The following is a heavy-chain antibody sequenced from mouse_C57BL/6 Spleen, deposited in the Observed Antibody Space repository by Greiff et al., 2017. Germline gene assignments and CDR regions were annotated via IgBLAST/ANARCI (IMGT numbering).Heavy chain of an antibody. CDR2: ISSGSSTI. V-gene: IGHV5-17*01. CDR1: GFTFSDYG. Sequence: EVMLVESGGGLVKPGGSLKLSCAASGFTFSDYGMHWVRQAPEKGLEWVAYISSGSSTIYYADTVKGRFTISRDNAKNTLSLQMTSLRSEDTAMYYCARQARSYAWFAYWGQGTLVTVSA. CDR3: ARQARSYAWFAY. D-gene: IGHD1-1*01. J-gene: IGHJ3*01.